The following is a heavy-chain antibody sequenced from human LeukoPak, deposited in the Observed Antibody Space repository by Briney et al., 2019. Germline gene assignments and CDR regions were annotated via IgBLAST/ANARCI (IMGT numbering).Heavy chain of an antibody. CDR1: GFTFSSYS. Sequence: GGSLRLSCAASGFTFSSYSMNWVRQAPGKGLEWVSSISSSSGYIYYADSVKGRFTISRDNAKNSLYLQMNSLRAEDTAVYYCARDTAGDIVVVPSGGMDVWGQGTTVTVSS. J-gene: IGHJ6*02. V-gene: IGHV3-21*01. CDR2: ISSSSGYI. D-gene: IGHD2-2*01. CDR3: ARDTAGDIVVVPSGGMDV.